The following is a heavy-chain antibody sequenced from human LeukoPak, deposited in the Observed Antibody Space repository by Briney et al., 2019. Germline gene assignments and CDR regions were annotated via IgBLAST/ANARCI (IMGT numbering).Heavy chain of an antibody. V-gene: IGHV3-7*03. CDR1: GFIFSNYW. J-gene: IGHJ3*02. CDR3: ARVQSGIILAFDI. CDR2: IKADGSEK. D-gene: IGHD1-26*01. Sequence: GGSLRLSCAASGFIFSNYWMSWVRQAPGKGLEWVANIKADGSEKYYVDSVKGRFTTSRDNSQKSLYLQMNSLRPEDTAVYYCARVQSGIILAFDIWGQGTMGTVSS.